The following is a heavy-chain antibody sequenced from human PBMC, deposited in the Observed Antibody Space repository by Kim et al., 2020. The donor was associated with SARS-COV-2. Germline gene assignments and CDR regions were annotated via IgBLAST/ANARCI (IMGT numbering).Heavy chain of an antibody. CDR2: INSDGSST. CDR1: GFTFSSYW. Sequence: GGSLRLSCAASGFTFSSYWMHWVRQAPGKGLVWVSRINSDGSSTSYADSVKGRFTISRDNAKNTLYLQMNSLRAEDTAVYYCARSIAAAGTDYYYYGMDVWGQGTTVTVSS. D-gene: IGHD6-13*01. V-gene: IGHV3-74*01. CDR3: ARSIAAAGTDYYYYGMDV. J-gene: IGHJ6*02.